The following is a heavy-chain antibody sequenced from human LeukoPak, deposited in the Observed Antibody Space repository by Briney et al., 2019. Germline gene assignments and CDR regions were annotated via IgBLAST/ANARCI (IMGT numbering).Heavy chain of an antibody. V-gene: IGHV3-21*01. D-gene: IGHD3-3*01. CDR1: GLTFSSYS. J-gene: IGHJ4*02. CDR2: ISSSSSHI. Sequence: GGSLTLFCAASGLTFSSYSKNWARQATGKGLEWVSSISSSSSHIYYADSVKGRFTISRDNAKNSLYLQMNSLRAEDTAVYYCARGVLRFLEWSITEGGYFDYWGQGTLVTVSS. CDR3: ARGVLRFLEWSITEGGYFDY.